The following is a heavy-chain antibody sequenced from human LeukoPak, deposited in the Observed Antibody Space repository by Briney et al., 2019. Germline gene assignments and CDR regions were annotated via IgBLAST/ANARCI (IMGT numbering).Heavy chain of an antibody. Sequence: GGSLRLSCAASGFTFSTYGMHWVRQAPGKGLEWVAVIWYDGSNKFYGDSVKGRFTISRDNSKNTLYLQMNSLRAEDTAVYYCASGAVSDILTGSFYFDYWGQGTLVTVSS. CDR2: IWYDGSNK. CDR3: ASGAVSDILTGSFYFDY. J-gene: IGHJ4*02. D-gene: IGHD3-9*01. CDR1: GFTFSTYG. V-gene: IGHV3-33*01.